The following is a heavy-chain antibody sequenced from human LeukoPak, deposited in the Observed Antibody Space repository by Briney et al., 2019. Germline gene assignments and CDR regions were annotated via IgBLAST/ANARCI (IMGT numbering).Heavy chain of an antibody. D-gene: IGHD2-15*01. J-gene: IGHJ6*03. Sequence: PGGSLRLSCAASGFTFSSYSMNWVRQAPGKGLEWVSYISSSSSTIYYADSVKGRFTISRDNAKNSLYLQMNSLRAEDTAVYYCARVGGPAATYYYYMDVWGKGTTVTVSS. CDR1: GFTFSSYS. V-gene: IGHV3-48*04. CDR2: ISSSSSTI. CDR3: ARVGGPAATYYYYMDV.